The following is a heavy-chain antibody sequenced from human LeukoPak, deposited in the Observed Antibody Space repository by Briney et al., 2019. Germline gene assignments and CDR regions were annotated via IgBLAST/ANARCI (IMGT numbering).Heavy chain of an antibody. D-gene: IGHD6-19*01. V-gene: IGHV3-20*04. CDR2: INWNGGST. J-gene: IGHJ4*02. CDR1: GFTFDDYD. CDR3: AKAPYSSGWHGVYYFDY. Sequence: GGSLRLSCAASGFTFDDYDMSWVRQVPGKGLEWVSGINWNGGSTSYADSVKGRFTISRDNAKKSLYLQMNSLRAEDTAVYYCAKAPYSSGWHGVYYFDYWGQGTLVTVSS.